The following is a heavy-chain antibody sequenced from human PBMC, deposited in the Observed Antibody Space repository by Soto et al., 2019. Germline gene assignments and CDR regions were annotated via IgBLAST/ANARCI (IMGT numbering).Heavy chain of an antibody. Sequence: GGSLRLSCAASGFTFSSYGMHWVRQAPGKGLEWVAVISYDGSNKYYADSVKGRFTISRDNSKNTLYLQMNSLRAEDTAVYYCAKGGVVPAAFDYWGQGTLVTVSS. V-gene: IGHV3-30*18. CDR3: AKGGVVPAAFDY. J-gene: IGHJ4*02. D-gene: IGHD2-2*01. CDR1: GFTFSSYG. CDR2: ISYDGSNK.